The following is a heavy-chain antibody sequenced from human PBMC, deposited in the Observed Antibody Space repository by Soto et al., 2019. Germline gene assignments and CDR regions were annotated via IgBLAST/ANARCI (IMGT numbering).Heavy chain of an antibody. J-gene: IGHJ5*02. CDR2: IYYSGST. D-gene: IGHD3-10*01. V-gene: IGHV4-59*01. CDR3: ARAMGYYASGSYFDP. CDR1: GDSISTYY. Sequence: SETLSLTCSVSGDSISTYYWSWIRQPPGKGLEWIGYIYYSGSTNYNPSLKSRVIISVDTSKNQFSLKLTSVTAADTAVYYCARAMGYYASGSYFDPCGQGILVTVSS.